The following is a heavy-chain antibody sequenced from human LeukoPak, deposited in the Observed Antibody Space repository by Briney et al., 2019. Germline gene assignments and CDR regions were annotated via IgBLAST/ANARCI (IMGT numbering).Heavy chain of an antibody. J-gene: IGHJ4*02. CDR3: ARVLHKPMVTATAFDY. CDR1: GGTFSTYA. Sequence: ASVKVSCKASGGTFSTYAISWVRQAPGQGLEWMGGIIPIFGTANYAQKFQGRVTITADKSTSTAYMELSSLRSEDTAVYYCARVLHKPMVTATAFDYWGQGTLVTVSS. D-gene: IGHD2-21*02. CDR2: IIPIFGTA. V-gene: IGHV1-69*06.